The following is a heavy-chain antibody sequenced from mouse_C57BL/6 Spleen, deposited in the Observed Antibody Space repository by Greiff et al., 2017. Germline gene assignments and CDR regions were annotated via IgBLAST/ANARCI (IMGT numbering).Heavy chain of an antibody. CDR2: ISSGSRTI. J-gene: IGHJ4*01. CDR3: ARTYYDASSYSAMCY. V-gene: IGHV5-17*01. Sequence: DVMLVESGGGLVKPGGSLKLSCAASGFTFSDYGMHWVRQAPETGLEWVAYISSGSRTIYYADTVKGRFTISSDNAKNTLFLQMTSLRSEDTAMYYCARTYYDASSYSAMCYWGQGTSVTVSS. D-gene: IGHD1-1*01. CDR1: GFTFSDYG.